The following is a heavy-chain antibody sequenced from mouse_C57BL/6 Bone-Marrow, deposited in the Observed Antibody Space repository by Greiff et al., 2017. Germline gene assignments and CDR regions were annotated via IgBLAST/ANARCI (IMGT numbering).Heavy chain of an antibody. CDR1: GFNIKADY. V-gene: IGHV14-4*01. D-gene: IGHD1-1*01. Sequence: EVQVVESGAELVRPGASVKLSCTASGFNIKADYMHWVKQRPEQGLEWIGWIDPENGDTEYASKFQGKATITADPSSNTAYLQLSSLTSEDTAVXYCATELYTGVGGGQGTTLTGSS. J-gene: IGHJ2*01. CDR2: IDPENGDT. CDR3: ATELYTGVG.